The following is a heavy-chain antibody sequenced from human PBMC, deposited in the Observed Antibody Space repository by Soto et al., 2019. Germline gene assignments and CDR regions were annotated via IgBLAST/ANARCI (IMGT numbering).Heavy chain of an antibody. V-gene: IGHV3-30*18. CDR2: ISYNGSNK. Sequence: GGSLRLSCAASGFTFSSYAIHWVRQAPGKGLEWMAVISYNGSNKYNADSVKGRFTISRDNSKNTVYLQMNSLRAEDTAVYYCAKGLTIFGVGAFGPWGQGSLVTVSS. CDR3: AKGLTIFGVGAFGP. J-gene: IGHJ5*02. D-gene: IGHD3-3*01. CDR1: GFTFSSYA.